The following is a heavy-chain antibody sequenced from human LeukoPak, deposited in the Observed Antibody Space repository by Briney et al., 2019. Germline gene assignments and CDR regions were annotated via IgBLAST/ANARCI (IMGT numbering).Heavy chain of an antibody. D-gene: IGHD3-10*01. V-gene: IGHV1-2*02. Sequence: ASVKVSCKASGYTFTGYYMHWVRQASGQGLEWMGWINPNSGGTNYAQKFQGRVTMTRDTSISTAYMELSRLRSDDTAVYYCARDRGITMVRGAKGYYYYMDVWGKGTTVTISS. J-gene: IGHJ6*03. CDR2: INPNSGGT. CDR3: ARDRGITMVRGAKGYYYYMDV. CDR1: GYTFTGYY.